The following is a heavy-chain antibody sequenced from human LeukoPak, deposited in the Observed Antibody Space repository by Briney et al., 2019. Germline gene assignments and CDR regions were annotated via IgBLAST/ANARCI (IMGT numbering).Heavy chain of an antibody. D-gene: IGHD5-24*01. CDR3: VKDDGWVQYAN. CDR2: INTDGSAT. V-gene: IGHV3-74*01. CDR1: GFTFSSYW. Sequence: GGSLRLSCAASGFTFSSYWMHWVRQAPGKGLVWVSRINTDGSATTYADSVKGRFTISRDNSKNTVYLQMNSLSAEDAAVYYCVKDDGWVQYANWGQGTLVTVSS. J-gene: IGHJ4*02.